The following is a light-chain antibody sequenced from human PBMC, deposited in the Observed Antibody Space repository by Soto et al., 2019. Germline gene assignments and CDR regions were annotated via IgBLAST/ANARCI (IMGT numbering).Light chain of an antibody. Sequence: QSALTQPVSVSGSPGQSITISCTGTSSDVGRYNLVSWYQQHAGKAPKLRIYEVTKRPSGVSNRFSGSKSGNTASLTISGLQAEDEADDYCCSYAGSSAFEFGGGTKLTVL. CDR1: SSDVGRYNL. CDR3: CSYAGSSAFE. V-gene: IGLV2-23*02. J-gene: IGLJ2*01. CDR2: EVT.